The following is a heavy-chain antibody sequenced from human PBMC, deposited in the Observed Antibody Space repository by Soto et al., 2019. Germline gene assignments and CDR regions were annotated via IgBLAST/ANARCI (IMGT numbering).Heavy chain of an antibody. CDR1: GFTFSSYA. D-gene: IGHD6-13*01. V-gene: IGHV3-23*01. Sequence: GGSLRLSCAASGFTFSSYAMSWVRQAPGKGLEWVSAISGSGGSTYYADSVKGRFTISRDNSKNTLYLQMNSLRAEDTAVYYCAKDLRGYRTYYMDVWGKGTTVTVSS. J-gene: IGHJ6*03. CDR2: ISGSGGST. CDR3: AKDLRGYRTYYMDV.